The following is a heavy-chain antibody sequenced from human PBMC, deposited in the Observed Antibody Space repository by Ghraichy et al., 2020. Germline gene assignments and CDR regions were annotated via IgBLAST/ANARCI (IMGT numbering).Heavy chain of an antibody. D-gene: IGHD3-10*01. V-gene: IGHV4-34*01. Sequence: SETLSLTCAVYGGSFSDYYWSWIRQPPGKGLEWIGEINHGGSTDYNPSLKSRVTISLDTSNNQFSLKLSSVTAADTAVYYCARAPPLLWFGVIRFDPWGQGTLVTVSS. CDR3: ARAPPLLWFGVIRFDP. J-gene: IGHJ5*02. CDR2: INHGGST. CDR1: GGSFSDYY.